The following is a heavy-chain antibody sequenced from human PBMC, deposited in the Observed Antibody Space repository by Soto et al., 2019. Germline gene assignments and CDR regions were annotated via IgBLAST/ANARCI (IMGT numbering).Heavy chain of an antibody. Sequence: QVQLQQWGAGLLKPSETLSLTSAVYGGSFSGYYWSWIRQPPGKGLEWIGEINESGSTKYNPSLKSRVTISVDTTKNQFSLKLSSVSAADKAVYYCARDLILWYGELSRRGDQYYYMDVWGKGTTVTVSS. J-gene: IGHJ6*03. V-gene: IGHV4-34*01. D-gene: IGHD3-10*01. CDR3: ARDLILWYGELSRRGDQYYYMDV. CDR1: GGSFSGYY. CDR2: INESGST.